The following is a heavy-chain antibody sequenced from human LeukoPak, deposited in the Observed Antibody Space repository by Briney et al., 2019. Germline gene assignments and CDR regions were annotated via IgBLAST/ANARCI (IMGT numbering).Heavy chain of an antibody. V-gene: IGHV1-8*01. CDR2: MNPNSGNT. CDR1: GYTFTSYD. J-gene: IGHJ6*03. D-gene: IGHD2-2*01. Sequence: GASVKVSCKASGYTFTSYDINWVRQAPGQGLEWMGWMNPNSGNTGYAQKFQGRVTMTRNTSISTAYMELSSLRSEDTAVYYCARGTSSYYYYYYMDVWGKGTTVAVSS. CDR3: ARGTSSYYYYYYMDV.